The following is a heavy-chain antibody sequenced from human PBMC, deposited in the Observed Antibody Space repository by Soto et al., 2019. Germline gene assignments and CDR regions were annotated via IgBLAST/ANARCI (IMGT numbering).Heavy chain of an antibody. CDR3: AKVSGSYFKPYYYYGMDV. Sequence: QVQLVESGGGVVQPGRSLRLSCAASGFTFSSYGMHWVRQAPGKGLEWVAVISYDGSNKYYADSVKGRFTISRDNSKNTLYLQMNSLRAEDTAVYYCAKVSGSYFKPYYYYGMDVWGHGTTVTVSS. D-gene: IGHD1-26*01. J-gene: IGHJ6*02. V-gene: IGHV3-30*18. CDR1: GFTFSSYG. CDR2: ISYDGSNK.